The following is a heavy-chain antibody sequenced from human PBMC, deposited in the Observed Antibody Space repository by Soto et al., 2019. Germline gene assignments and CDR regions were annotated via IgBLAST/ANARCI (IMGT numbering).Heavy chain of an antibody. CDR1: GYTFTSYG. CDR2: ISAYNGNT. D-gene: IGHD2-21*02. J-gene: IGHJ3*02. Sequence: QVQLVQSGAEVKKPGASVKVSCKASGYTFTSYGISWVRQAPGQGLERMGWISAYNGNTNYAQKLQGRVTMTTDTSASTAYMVRSSLRSDETAVYYCARNCGGDCWDAFDIGGQGTMVTVSS. V-gene: IGHV1-18*04. CDR3: ARNCGGDCWDAFDI.